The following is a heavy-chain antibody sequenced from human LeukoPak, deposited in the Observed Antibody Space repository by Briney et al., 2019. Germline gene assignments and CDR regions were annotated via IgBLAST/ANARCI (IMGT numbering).Heavy chain of an antibody. V-gene: IGHV3-48*03. CDR2: ISSSGSTI. J-gene: IGHJ6*04. CDR1: GFTFSSYE. Sequence: GGSLRLSCAASGFTFSSYEMNWVRQAPGKGLEWVSYISSSGSTIYYADPVKGRFTISRDNAKNSLYLQMNSLRAEDTAVYYCVELGITMTGGVWGKGTTVTISS. CDR3: VELGITMTGGV. D-gene: IGHD3-10*02.